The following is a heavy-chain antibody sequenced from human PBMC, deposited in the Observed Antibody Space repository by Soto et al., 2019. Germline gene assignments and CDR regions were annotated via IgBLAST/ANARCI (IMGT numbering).Heavy chain of an antibody. CDR3: ARDKGDYVGVNGFDY. D-gene: IGHD4-17*01. J-gene: IGHJ4*02. CDR2: INAGNGNT. V-gene: IGHV1-3*01. Sequence: ASVKVSCKASGYTFTSYAMHWVRQAPGQRLEWMGWINAGNGNTKYSQKFQGRVTITRDTSASTAYMELSSLRSEDTAVYYCARDKGDYVGVNGFDYWGQGTLVTVSS. CDR1: GYTFTSYA.